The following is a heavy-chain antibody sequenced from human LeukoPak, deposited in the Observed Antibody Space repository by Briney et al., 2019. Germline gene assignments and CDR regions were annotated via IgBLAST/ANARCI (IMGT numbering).Heavy chain of an antibody. Sequence: PGGSLRLSCAASGFTFSSYSMNWVRQAPGKGLEWVSSISSSSSYIYYADSVKGRFTISRDNAKNSLYLQMNSLRAEDTAVYYCARDVSGEYQLCDYWGQGTLVTVSS. V-gene: IGHV3-21*01. CDR1: GFTFSSYS. D-gene: IGHD2-2*01. CDR3: ARDVSGEYQLCDY. J-gene: IGHJ4*02. CDR2: ISSSSSYI.